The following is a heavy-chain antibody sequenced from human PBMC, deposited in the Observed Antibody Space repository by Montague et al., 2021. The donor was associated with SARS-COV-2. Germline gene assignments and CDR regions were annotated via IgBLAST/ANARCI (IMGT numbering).Heavy chain of an antibody. CDR2: IYWNDDK. CDR3: AHRRIRVTIFGVVTNPYYYYGMDV. V-gene: IGHV2-5*01. CDR1: GFSLSTSGVG. J-gene: IGHJ6*02. D-gene: IGHD3-3*01. Sequence: PALVKPTQTLTLTCTFSGFSLSTSGVGVGWIRQPPGKALEWLALIYWNDDKRYSPSLKSRLTITKDTSKNQVVLTMTNMDPVDTATYYCAHRRIRVTIFGVVTNPYYYYGMDVWGQGTTVTVSS.